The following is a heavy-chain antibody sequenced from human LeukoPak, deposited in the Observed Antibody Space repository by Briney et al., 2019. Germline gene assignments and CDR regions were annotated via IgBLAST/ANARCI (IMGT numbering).Heavy chain of an antibody. CDR1: GVSINSHY. Sequence: SETLSLTCTVSGVSINSHYWSWIRQPPGKGLEWIGFIYDSGSANYKSPLKSRVTMTVDTSKNQFSLKLNSVSAADTAVYYCARVLQNYYHMDVWGKGTTVTVSS. CDR2: IYDSGSA. CDR3: ARVLQNYYHMDV. V-gene: IGHV4-59*11. J-gene: IGHJ6*03. D-gene: IGHD3-3*01.